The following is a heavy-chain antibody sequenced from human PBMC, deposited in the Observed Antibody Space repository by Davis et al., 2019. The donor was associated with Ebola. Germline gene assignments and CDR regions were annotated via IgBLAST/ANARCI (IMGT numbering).Heavy chain of an antibody. D-gene: IGHD3-22*01. Sequence: MPSETLSLTRTVSGGSISSYYWSWIRQPPGKGLEWIGYIYYSGSTNYNPSLKSRVTISVDTSKNQFSLKLSSVTAADTAVYYCARGGKYYYDSSGYYDNWFDPWGQGTLVTVSS. V-gene: IGHV4-59*01. CDR1: GGSISSYY. J-gene: IGHJ5*02. CDR3: ARGGKYYYDSSGYYDNWFDP. CDR2: IYYSGST.